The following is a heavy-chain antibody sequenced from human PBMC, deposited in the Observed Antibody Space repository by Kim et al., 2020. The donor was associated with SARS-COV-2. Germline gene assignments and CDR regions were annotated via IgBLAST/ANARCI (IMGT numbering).Heavy chain of an antibody. CDR2: IYYSGST. CDR3: ARDPYGSGDWFDP. CDR1: GGSISSYY. V-gene: IGHV4-59*13. Sequence: SETLSLTCTVSGGSISSYYWSWIRQPPGKGLEWIGYIYYSGSTNYNPSLKSRVTISVDTSKNQFSLKLSSVTAADTAVYYCARDPYGSGDWFDPWGQGTLVTVSS. D-gene: IGHD3-10*01. J-gene: IGHJ5*02.